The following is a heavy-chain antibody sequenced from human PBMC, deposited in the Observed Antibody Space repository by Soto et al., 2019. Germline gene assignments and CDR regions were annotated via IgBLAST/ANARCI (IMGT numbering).Heavy chain of an antibody. J-gene: IGHJ6*02. V-gene: IGHV5-10-1*01. D-gene: IGHD4-4*01. CDR3: AFTEYYYYGMDV. Sequence: HGESLKISCKGSGYSFTSYWISWVRQMPGKGLEWMGRIDPSDSYTNYSPSFQGHVTISADKSISTAYLQWSSLKASDTAMYYCAFTEYYYYGMDVWGQGTTVTVSS. CDR1: GYSFTSYW. CDR2: IDPSDSYT.